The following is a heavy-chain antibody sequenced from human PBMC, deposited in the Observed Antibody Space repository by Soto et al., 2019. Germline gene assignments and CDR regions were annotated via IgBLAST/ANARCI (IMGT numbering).Heavy chain of an antibody. Sequence: QVLLMQSGPEVKKPGASVKVSCKASGYTFNNYGISWVRQVPGQGLEWMGWISGYNGNTNYAQKIQGRVTVTRDKSTATAYMELRSLRSDDTAIYYCARGSESFDLWGQGTLVTVSS. CDR3: ARGSESFDL. J-gene: IGHJ4*02. CDR1: GYTFNNYG. V-gene: IGHV1-18*01. CDR2: ISGYNGNT. D-gene: IGHD1-26*01.